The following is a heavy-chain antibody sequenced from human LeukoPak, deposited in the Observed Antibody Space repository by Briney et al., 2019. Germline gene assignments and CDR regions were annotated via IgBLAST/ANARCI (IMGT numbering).Heavy chain of an antibody. V-gene: IGHV3-66*01. J-gene: IGHJ4*02. Sequence: GGSLRLSCAASGFTVSGNYMSWVRQSPQKGLEWVSLIYSGTKTYYADSVKGRFTISRDNSKNTLYLQMNSLRAEDTAVYYCARDYGSGSPDYWGQGTLVTVSS. CDR1: GFTVSGNY. D-gene: IGHD3-10*01. CDR3: ARDYGSGSPDY. CDR2: IYSGTKT.